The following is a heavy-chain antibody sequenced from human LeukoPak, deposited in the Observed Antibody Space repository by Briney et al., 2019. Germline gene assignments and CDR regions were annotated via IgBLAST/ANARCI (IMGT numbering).Heavy chain of an antibody. CDR1: GFTFSSYA. Sequence: GGSLRLSCAASGFTFSSYAMHWVRQAPGKGLEWVAVISYDGSNKYYADSVKGRFTISRDNSKNTLYLQMNSLRAEDTAVYYCARDQFGFLEWLSRYYFDYWGQGTLVTVSS. CDR2: ISYDGSNK. CDR3: ARDQFGFLEWLSRYYFDY. D-gene: IGHD3-3*01. J-gene: IGHJ4*02. V-gene: IGHV3-30-3*01.